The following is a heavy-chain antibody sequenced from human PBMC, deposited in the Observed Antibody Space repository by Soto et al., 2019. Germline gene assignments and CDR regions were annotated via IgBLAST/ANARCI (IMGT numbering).Heavy chain of an antibody. Sequence: EVQLLESGGGLVQPGGSLRLSCAASGFSFSSYAMVWVRQAPGKGLEWVSVISARGGSLYFADSVKGRFTISRDNSKNVLSLEMYSLRAEYTATYFCATGSIEYSASVDNWAQGTLVVVPS. CDR1: GFSFSSYA. CDR3: ATGSIEYSASVDN. J-gene: IGHJ4*02. V-gene: IGHV3-23*01. CDR2: ISARGGSL. D-gene: IGHD5-12*01.